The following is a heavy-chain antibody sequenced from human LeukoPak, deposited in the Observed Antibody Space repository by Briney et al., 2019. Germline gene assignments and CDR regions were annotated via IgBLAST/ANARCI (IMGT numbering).Heavy chain of an antibody. J-gene: IGHJ6*02. CDR3: ARDLRGYGMDV. V-gene: IGHV3-33*01. Sequence: GGSLRLSCAASGFTFSSYGMHWDRQAPGKGLEWVAVIWYDGSNKYYADSVKGRFTISRDNSKNTLYLQMNSLRAEDTAVYYCARDLRGYGMDVWGQGTTVTVSS. CDR2: IWYDGSNK. D-gene: IGHD3-10*01. CDR1: GFTFSSYG.